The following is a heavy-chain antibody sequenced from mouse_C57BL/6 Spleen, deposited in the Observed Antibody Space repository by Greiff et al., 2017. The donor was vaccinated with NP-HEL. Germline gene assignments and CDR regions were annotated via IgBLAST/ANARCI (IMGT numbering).Heavy chain of an antibody. CDR3: ARSGGTTVVEAMDY. CDR2: IYPGDGDT. D-gene: IGHD1-1*01. V-gene: IGHV1-80*01. Sequence: VQLQQSGAELVKPGASVKISCKASGYAFSSYWMNWVKQRPGKGLEWIGQIYPGDGDTNYNGKFKGKATLTADKSSSTAYMQLSSLTSEDSAVYFCARSGGTTVVEAMDYWGQGTAVTVSS. CDR1: GYAFSSYW. J-gene: IGHJ4*01.